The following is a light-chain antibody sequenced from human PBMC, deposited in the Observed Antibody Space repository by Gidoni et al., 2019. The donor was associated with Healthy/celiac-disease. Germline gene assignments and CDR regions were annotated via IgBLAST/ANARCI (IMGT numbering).Light chain of an antibody. V-gene: IGKV1-5*01. Sequence: DIQTTQSPTTLSASVGDRVTITCRPSQSISSWLVWYQQKPGKAPKLLIYDASSLESGVPSRFSCSGSGTEFTLTISSLQPDDFATYYCQQYNSYPGTFGQGTKVEIK. J-gene: IGKJ1*01. CDR3: QQYNSYPGT. CDR2: DAS. CDR1: QSISSW.